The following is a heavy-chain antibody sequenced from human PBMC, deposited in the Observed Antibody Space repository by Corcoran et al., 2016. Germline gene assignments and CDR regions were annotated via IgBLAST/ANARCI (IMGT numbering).Heavy chain of an antibody. V-gene: IGHV3-21*01. D-gene: IGHD6-25*01. CDR1: GFTFSSYS. J-gene: IGHJ5*02. CDR2: ISSSSSYI. CDR3: ARTRPRTYNWFDP. Sequence: EVQLVESGGGLVKPGGSLRLSCAASGFTFSSYSMNWVRQAPGKGLEWVSSISSSSSYIYYADSVKGRFTISRDNAKNSLYLQMNSLRDEDTAVYYCARTRPRTYNWFDPWGQGTLVTVSS.